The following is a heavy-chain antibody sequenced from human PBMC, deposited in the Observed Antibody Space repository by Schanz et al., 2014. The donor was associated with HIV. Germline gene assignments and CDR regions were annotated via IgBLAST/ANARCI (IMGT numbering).Heavy chain of an antibody. CDR2: ISDTGVRT. CDR3: ARDAASHSYGSTMDV. J-gene: IGHJ6*02. V-gene: IGHV3-23*04. Sequence: EVQLVESGGGLVQPGGSLRLSCAASGFTFSNYAMSWVRQAPGKGLEWVSGISDTGVRTNYADSVKGRFTISRDSSKNTLYLQMNSLRAEDTAVYYCARDAASHSYGSTMDVWGQGTTVTVSS. CDR1: GFTFSNYA. D-gene: IGHD5-18*01.